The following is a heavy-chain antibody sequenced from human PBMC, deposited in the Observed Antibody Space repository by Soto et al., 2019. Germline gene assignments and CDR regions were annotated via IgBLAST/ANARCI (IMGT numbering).Heavy chain of an antibody. V-gene: IGHV1-2*02. CDR3: ARESDFRDYRSFYFYAIDV. D-gene: IGHD4-17*01. CDR2: INPNTGGT. CDR1: GYNFNSYG. Sequence: ASVKVSCKASGYNFNSYGVAWVRQAPGQGLEWMGWINPNTGGTDYAQNFHGSVTMTRDTSINTAYMELNRLRSDDTAVYYCARESDFRDYRSFYFYAIDVWGQGTTVTVSS. J-gene: IGHJ6*02.